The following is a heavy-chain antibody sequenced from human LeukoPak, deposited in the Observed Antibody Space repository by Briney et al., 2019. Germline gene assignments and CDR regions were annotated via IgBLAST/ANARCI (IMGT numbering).Heavy chain of an antibody. J-gene: IGHJ3*01. D-gene: IGHD6-6*01. Sequence: GGSLRLSCAASGFTFSSYATHWVRQAPGKGLEWVAVISYDGSNKYYADSVKGRFTISRDNSKNTLYLQMNSLRADDTAVYYCAKAIAARDNDAFDVWGQGTMVTVSS. CDR2: ISYDGSNK. CDR3: AKAIAARDNDAFDV. CDR1: GFTFSSYA. V-gene: IGHV3-30-3*01.